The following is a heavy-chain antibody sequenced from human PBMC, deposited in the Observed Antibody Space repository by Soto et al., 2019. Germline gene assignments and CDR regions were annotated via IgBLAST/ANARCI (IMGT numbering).Heavy chain of an antibody. CDR1: GFTFSSYS. CDR3: ARGSIVVVPAANNWFDP. CDR2: ISSSSSYI. V-gene: IGHV3-21*01. Sequence: KPGGSLRLSCAASGFTFSSYSMNWVRQAPGKGLEWVSSISSSSSYIYYADSVKGRFTISRDNAKNSLYLQMNSLRAEDTAVYYCARGSIVVVPAANNWFDPWGQGTLVTVSS. J-gene: IGHJ5*02. D-gene: IGHD2-2*01.